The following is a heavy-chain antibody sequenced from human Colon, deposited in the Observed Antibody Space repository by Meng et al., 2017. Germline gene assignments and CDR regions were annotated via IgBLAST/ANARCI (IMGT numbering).Heavy chain of an antibody. CDR1: GYTFTGYY. D-gene: IGHD1-1*01. CDR2: IHPNSGGT. Sequence: ALVKVSCKASGYTFTGYYMHWVRQAPGQGLEWMGRIHPNSGGTNYAQKFQDRLTMTRDTSISTAFMELSRLRSDDTAVYYCARSPRHNWNDYWGQGTLVTVSS. V-gene: IGHV1-2*06. J-gene: IGHJ4*02. CDR3: ARSPRHNWNDY.